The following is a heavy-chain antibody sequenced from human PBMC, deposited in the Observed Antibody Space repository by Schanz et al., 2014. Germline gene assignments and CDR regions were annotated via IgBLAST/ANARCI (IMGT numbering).Heavy chain of an antibody. V-gene: IGHV3-74*01. CDR2: IDGEGSDT. CDR1: GFTFSNNW. J-gene: IGHJ4*02. Sequence: EVQLVESGGGFVQPGGSLRLSCAASGFTFSNNWMHWFRQGPGKGLSWVARIDGEGSDTRYADSVKGRFTVSRDNSKNTVYLQMNSLRTEDTAVYYCVKGTDAYWGQGTLVTVSS. CDR3: VKGTDAY.